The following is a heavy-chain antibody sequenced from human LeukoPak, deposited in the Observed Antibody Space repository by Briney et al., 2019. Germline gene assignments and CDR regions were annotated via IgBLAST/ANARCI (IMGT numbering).Heavy chain of an antibody. J-gene: IGHJ2*01. Sequence: KPSETLSLTCGVSSGSLRGYYWRWIRQPPGGGLEWLGEITHSGSPNYNPSLKSRVTISGDTSKKQFPLNLKSVTAADTGVYYCARGVDLWGRGTPVTVSS. CDR2: ITHSGSP. CDR1: SGSLRGYY. V-gene: IGHV4-34*01. CDR3: ARGVDL.